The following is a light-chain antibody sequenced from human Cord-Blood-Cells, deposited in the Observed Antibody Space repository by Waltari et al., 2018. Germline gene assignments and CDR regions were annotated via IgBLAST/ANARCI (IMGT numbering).Light chain of an antibody. V-gene: IGLV2-14*01. CDR2: DVG. CDR1: SRDVGGYNY. Sequence: QSALTQPASVSGSPGQSITISCTGTSRDVGGYNYVPWYQQHPGKAPNLMIYDVGKRPSGVSNRFSGSKSGNTASLTISGLQAEDEADYYCSSYTSSSTLVFGGGTKLTVL. J-gene: IGLJ3*02. CDR3: SSYTSSSTLV.